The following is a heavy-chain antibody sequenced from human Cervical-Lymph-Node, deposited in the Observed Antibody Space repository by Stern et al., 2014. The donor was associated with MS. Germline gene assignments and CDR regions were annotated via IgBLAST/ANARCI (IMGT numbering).Heavy chain of an antibody. V-gene: IGHV4-39*01. CDR2: IYYSGTT. CDR3: ARHDGWLPHY. D-gene: IGHD5-12*01. J-gene: IGHJ4*02. CDR1: GGSISRSTYY. Sequence: VQLVESGPGLVKPSETLSLTCSVSGGSISRSTYYWGWIRQPPGKGLEWIGSIYYSGTTYYNPSLKSRVTIDTSTNQFSRGLTSVTAADTAVYYCARHDGWLPHYWSQGTLVTVSS.